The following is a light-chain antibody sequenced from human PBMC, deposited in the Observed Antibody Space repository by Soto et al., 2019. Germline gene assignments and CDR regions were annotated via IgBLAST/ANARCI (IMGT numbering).Light chain of an antibody. V-gene: IGLV2-23*01. CDR3: CSYAGSSTWV. Sequence: QSVLTQPASVSGSPGQSIIISCTGTSSDVGSYNLVSWYQQHPGKAPKLYEGSKRPSGISNRFSGSKSGNTASLTISGLQAEDEADYYCCSYAGSSTWVFGGGTKVTVL. J-gene: IGLJ3*02. CDR2: EGS. CDR1: SSDVGSYNL.